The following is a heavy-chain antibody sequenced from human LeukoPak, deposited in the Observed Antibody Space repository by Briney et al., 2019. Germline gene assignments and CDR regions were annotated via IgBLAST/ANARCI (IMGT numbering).Heavy chain of an antibody. V-gene: IGHV4-59*01. D-gene: IGHD3-10*01. J-gene: IGHJ4*02. CDR3: ARRYGSGDYFDY. Sequence: SETLSLTCTVSGGSISTYYWSWIRQPPGKGLEWLAYIYYSGSTNYNPSLKSRVTISVDTSKNQFSLKLSSVTAADTAVYYCARRYGSGDYFDYWGQGTLVTVSS. CDR1: GGSISTYY. CDR2: IYYSGST.